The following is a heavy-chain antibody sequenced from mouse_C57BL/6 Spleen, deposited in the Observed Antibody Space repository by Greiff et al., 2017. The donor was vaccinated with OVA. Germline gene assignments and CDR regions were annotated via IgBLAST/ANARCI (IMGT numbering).Heavy chain of an antibody. CDR1: GYTFTDYY. V-gene: IGHV1-19*01. J-gene: IGHJ1*03. Sequence: VQLQQSGPVLVKPGASVKMSCKASGYTFTDYYMNWVKQSHGKSLEWIGVINPYNGGTSYNQKFTGKATLTVDKSSSTAYMELNSLTSEDSAVYYCAREGDGYCDRYLDVWGTGTTVTVSS. D-gene: IGHD2-3*01. CDR2: INPYNGGT. CDR3: AREGDGYCDRYLDV.